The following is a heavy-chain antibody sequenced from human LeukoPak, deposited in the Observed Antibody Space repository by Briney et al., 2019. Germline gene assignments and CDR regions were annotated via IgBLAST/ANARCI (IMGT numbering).Heavy chain of an antibody. V-gene: IGHV1-2*02. CDR2: INPNSGGT. J-gene: IGHJ4*02. D-gene: IGHD3-10*01. Sequence: GASVKVSCKASGYTFTSYTINWVRQAPGQGLEWMGWINPNSGGTNYAQKFQGRVTMTRDTSISTAYMELSRLRSDDTAVYYCARGGYYGSGSLGAPFDYWGQGTLVTVSS. CDR3: ARGGYYGSGSLGAPFDY. CDR1: GYTFTSYT.